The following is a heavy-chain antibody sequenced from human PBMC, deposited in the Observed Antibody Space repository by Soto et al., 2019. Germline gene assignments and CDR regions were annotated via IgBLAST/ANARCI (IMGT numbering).Heavy chain of an antibody. CDR1: GFTFSNYW. V-gene: IGHV3-7*01. CDR3: ARGSPPLYFYYMDG. Sequence: GGSLRLSCAASGFTFSNYWMSWVRQAPGKGLEWVANIKHDGSEKDYVESVTGRITISRDNAKNSLYLQMNSLVAEDTAVYYCARGSPPLYFYYMDGWGKGTTVTVSS. D-gene: IGHD3-16*02. CDR2: IKHDGSEK. J-gene: IGHJ6*03.